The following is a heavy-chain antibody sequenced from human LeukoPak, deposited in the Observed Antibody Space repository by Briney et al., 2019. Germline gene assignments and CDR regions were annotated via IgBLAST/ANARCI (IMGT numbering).Heavy chain of an antibody. D-gene: IGHD4-23*01. CDR3: AREPRTLSGNSGFDY. CDR1: GGSISSGSYY. J-gene: IGHJ4*02. V-gene: IGHV4-61*02. Sequence: NPSETLSLTCTVSGGSISSGSYYWSWIRQPAGKGLEWIGRIYTSGSTNYNPSLTSRVTISVDTSKNQFSLKLSSVTAADTAVYYCAREPRTLSGNSGFDYWGQGTLVTVSS. CDR2: IYTSGST.